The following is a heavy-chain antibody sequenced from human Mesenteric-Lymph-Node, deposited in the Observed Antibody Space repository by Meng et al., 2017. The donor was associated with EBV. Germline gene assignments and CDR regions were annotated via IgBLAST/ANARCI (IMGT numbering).Heavy chain of an antibody. CDR3: ARADSSYASGTYYFDY. D-gene: IGHD3-10*01. CDR2: IYYRGRT. CDR1: GGRARIGNYD. V-gene: IGHV4-61*01. Sequence: VQPYVTRATSVSVSGGRARIGNYDRIWFRKCPGKGLEWIGYIYYRGRTTYNASLKSRVTISIEKSKKPFSLKLDSVPAADTAVFYCARADSSYASGTYYFDYWGQGALVTVSS. J-gene: IGHJ4*02.